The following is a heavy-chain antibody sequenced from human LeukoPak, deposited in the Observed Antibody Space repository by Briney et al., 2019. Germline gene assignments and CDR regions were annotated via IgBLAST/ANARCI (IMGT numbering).Heavy chain of an antibody. CDR1: GFSFSSFA. V-gene: IGHV3-23*01. J-gene: IGHJ4*02. Sequence: PGGSLRLSCAASGFSFSSFAMTWVRQAPGKGLEWVSSITGGHYATYNTDSVKGRFTISRDNAKNTLYLQMNSLRAEDTAVYYCAKDRNVVVPATIDYWGQGTLVTISS. CDR3: AKDRNVVVPATIDY. CDR2: ITGGHYAT. D-gene: IGHD2-2*01.